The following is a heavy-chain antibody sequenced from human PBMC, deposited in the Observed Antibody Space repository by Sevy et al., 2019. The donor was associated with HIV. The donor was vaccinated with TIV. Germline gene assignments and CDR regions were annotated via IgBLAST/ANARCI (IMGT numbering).Heavy chain of an antibody. D-gene: IGHD3-22*01. CDR3: ARDSYYYDMHSSYRPPDY. CDR2: IGVNNGKT. CDR1: GYNFNTYG. V-gene: IGHV1-18*01. J-gene: IGHJ4*02. Sequence: ASVKVSCKASGYNFNTYGITWVRQAPGQGLEWVGWIGVNNGKTNYAARPQARISMTADTSTRTVYMERRTLTSDDTAMYFCARDSYYYDMHSSYRPPDYWGQGTLVTVSS.